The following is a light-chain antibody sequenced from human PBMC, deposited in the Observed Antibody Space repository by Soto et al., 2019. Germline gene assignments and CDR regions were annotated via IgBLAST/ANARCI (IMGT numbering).Light chain of an antibody. CDR2: DAS. Sequence: GDRVTITCRASQSISSWLAWYQQKPGKAPKLLIYDASSLESGVPSRFSGSGSGTEFTLTISSLQPDDFATSYCQQYNSYPWTFGQGTKVEIK. V-gene: IGKV1-5*01. J-gene: IGKJ1*01. CDR3: QQYNSYPWT. CDR1: QSISSW.